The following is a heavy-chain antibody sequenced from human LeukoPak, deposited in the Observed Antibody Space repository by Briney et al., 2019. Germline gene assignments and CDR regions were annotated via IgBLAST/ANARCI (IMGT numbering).Heavy chain of an antibody. V-gene: IGHV3-30*02. Sequence: GGSLRLSCAASGFTFSRHGMHWVRQAPGKGLEWVAFIRYDGSNKYYADSVKGRFTISRDNSKNTLYLQMNSLRAEDTAVYYCAKDWEVVVVPAALGYWGQGTLVTVSS. CDR2: IRYDGSNK. J-gene: IGHJ4*02. D-gene: IGHD2-2*01. CDR3: AKDWEVVVVPAALGY. CDR1: GFTFSRHG.